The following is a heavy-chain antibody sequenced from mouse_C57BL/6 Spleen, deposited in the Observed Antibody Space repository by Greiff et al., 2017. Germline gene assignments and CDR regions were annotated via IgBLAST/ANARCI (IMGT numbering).Heavy chain of an antibody. D-gene: IGHD2-3*01. J-gene: IGHJ4*01. CDR2: IYPGDGDT. CDR3: ARGDDGYYLAMDY. CDR1: GYAFSSSW. Sequence: VQLQQSGPELVKPGASVKISCKASGYAFSSSWMNWVKQRPGKGLEWIGRIYPGDGDTNYNGKFKGKATLTADKSSSTAYMQLSSLTSEDSAVYFCARGDDGYYLAMDYWGQGTSVTVSS. V-gene: IGHV1-82*01.